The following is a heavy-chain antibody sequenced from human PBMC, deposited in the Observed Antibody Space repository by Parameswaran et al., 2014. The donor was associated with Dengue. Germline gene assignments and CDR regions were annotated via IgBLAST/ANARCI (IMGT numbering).Heavy chain of an antibody. D-gene: IGHD3-10*01. V-gene: IGHV3-53*01. CDR3: ARDAPYYGSGSYFDY. J-gene: IGHJ4*02. Sequence: VRQAPGKGLEWVSVIYSSGYTYYADSVKGRFTISRDNSKNTLYLQMNSLRAEDTAVYYCARDAPYYGSGSYFDYWGQGTLVTVSS. CDR2: IYSSGYT.